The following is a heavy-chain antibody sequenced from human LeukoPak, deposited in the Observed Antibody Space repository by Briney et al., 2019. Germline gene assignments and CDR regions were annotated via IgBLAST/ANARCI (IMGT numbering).Heavy chain of an antibody. CDR2: ISGSGGST. Sequence: LSGGSPRLSCAASGFTFSSYAMSWVRQAPGKGLEWVSAISGSGGSTNYADSVKGRFIISRDNSKNTPYLQMNSLRAEDTAVYYCAKGAPSTVVYYMDVWGKGTTVNVSS. D-gene: IGHD4-23*01. CDR3: AKGAPSTVVYYMDV. V-gene: IGHV3-23*01. CDR1: GFTFSSYA. J-gene: IGHJ6*03.